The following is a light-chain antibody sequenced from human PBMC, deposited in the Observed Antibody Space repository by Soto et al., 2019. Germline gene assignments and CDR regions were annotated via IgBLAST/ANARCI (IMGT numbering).Light chain of an antibody. V-gene: IGKV3-20*01. CDR2: AAS. J-gene: IGKJ1*01. Sequence: EIVLTQSPGTLSLSPGERGTLSCRASQRVSSAYLAWYQHKPGQPPTLLIYAASSRVTGIPDRFSGSGSGTDFTLTISRLEPEDFAVYYCQQYGSSSTWTFGQGTKVEIK. CDR1: QRVSSAY. CDR3: QQYGSSSTWT.